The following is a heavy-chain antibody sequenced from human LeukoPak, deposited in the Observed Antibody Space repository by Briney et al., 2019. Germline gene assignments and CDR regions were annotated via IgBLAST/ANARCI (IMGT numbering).Heavy chain of an antibody. CDR2: IYSGGST. D-gene: IGHD6-13*01. Sequence: PGGSLRLSCAASGFTVSSNYMSWVRQAPGKGLEWVSVIYSGGSTYFADSVKGRFTISRDYSKNTLYLQINSLRAEDTAVYYCARAPSSSWYAFRSNWFDPWGQGTQVTVSS. J-gene: IGHJ5*02. CDR3: ARAPSSSWYAFRSNWFDP. V-gene: IGHV3-53*01. CDR1: GFTVSSNY.